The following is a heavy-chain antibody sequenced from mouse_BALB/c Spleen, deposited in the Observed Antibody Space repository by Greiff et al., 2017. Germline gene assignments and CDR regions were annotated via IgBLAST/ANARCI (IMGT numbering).Heavy chain of an antibody. V-gene: IGHV3-2*02. CDR2: ISYSGST. J-gene: IGHJ2*01. Sequence: EVKLVESGPGLVKPSQSLSLTCTVTGYSITSDYAWNWIRQFPGNKLEWMGYISYSGSTSYNPSLKSRISITRDTSKNQFFLQLNSVTTEDTATYYCARSYGYDEGALRYWGQGTTLTVSS. CDR1: GYSITSDYA. CDR3: ARSYGYDEGALRY. D-gene: IGHD2-2*01.